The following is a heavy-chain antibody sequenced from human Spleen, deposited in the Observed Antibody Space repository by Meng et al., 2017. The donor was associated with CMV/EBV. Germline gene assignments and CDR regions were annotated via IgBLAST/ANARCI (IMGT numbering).Heavy chain of an antibody. J-gene: IGHJ3*01. Sequence: GESLKISCAASGFTVSSNYMSWVRQAPGKGLEWVSVIYSGGRTFYADSVKGRFTIPRDNSKNTVHLQMNSLRVEDTAVYYCARGGSSSGAFDLWGQGTMVTVSS. CDR2: IYSGGRT. CDR3: ARGGSSSGAFDL. V-gene: IGHV3-53*01. CDR1: GFTVSSNY. D-gene: IGHD6-6*01.